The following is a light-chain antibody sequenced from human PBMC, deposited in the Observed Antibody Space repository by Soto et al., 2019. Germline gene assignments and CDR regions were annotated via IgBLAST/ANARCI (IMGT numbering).Light chain of an antibody. CDR3: SSYTTSSTRV. V-gene: IGLV2-14*01. CDR2: EVT. J-gene: IGLJ1*01. Sequence: QSVLTQPASVSGSPGQSIAISCTGSSSDIGIYKYVSWYQQHPGKVPKLIIYEVTNRPSGVSNRFSGSKSGNTASLTISGLQAEDEADYYCSSYTTSSTRVFGTGTKLNVL. CDR1: SSDIGIYKY.